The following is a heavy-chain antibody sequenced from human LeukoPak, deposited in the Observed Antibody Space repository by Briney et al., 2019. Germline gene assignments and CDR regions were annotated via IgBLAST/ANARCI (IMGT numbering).Heavy chain of an antibody. J-gene: IGHJ4*02. Sequence: GGSLRLSCAAYGFTFSSYWMHWVRQAPGKGPLWVARTNRDGSSTAYADSVKGRFTISKDNAKNTLYLLMNSLRAEDTAVYYCARDSVEWYIFDYWGQGTLVTVSS. D-gene: IGHD3-3*01. V-gene: IGHV3-74*01. CDR3: ARDSVEWYIFDY. CDR2: TNRDGSST. CDR1: GFTFSSYW.